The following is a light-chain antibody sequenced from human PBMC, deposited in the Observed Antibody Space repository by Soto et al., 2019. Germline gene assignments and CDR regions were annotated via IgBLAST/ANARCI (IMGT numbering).Light chain of an antibody. CDR3: SSYTSGLLV. Sequence: QSALTQPASVSGSPGQSITISCTGTSSDVGGYNYVSWYQQHPGKAPKLMIYDVSNRPSGVSNRFSGSKSGNTASLTISGLQAEDEADYYCSSYTSGLLVFGGGTKVTVL. V-gene: IGLV2-14*01. CDR1: SSDVGGYNY. J-gene: IGLJ2*01. CDR2: DVS.